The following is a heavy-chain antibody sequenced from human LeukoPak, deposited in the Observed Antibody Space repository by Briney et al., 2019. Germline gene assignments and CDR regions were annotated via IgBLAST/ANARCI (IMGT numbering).Heavy chain of an antibody. D-gene: IGHD3-10*01. CDR2: INHSGSP. V-gene: IGHV4-34*01. Sequence: PSETLSLTCAVYGGSFSGHYWSWTRPPPGKGLEGIGEINHSGSPNYNPPLKSRVNISLHTSKNQLPLNLRSVSAAHTAVYYCARPRYGSGSYYNRRGSNWFDPWGQGTLVTVSS. CDR3: ARPRYGSGSYYNRRGSNWFDP. CDR1: GGSFSGHY. J-gene: IGHJ5*02.